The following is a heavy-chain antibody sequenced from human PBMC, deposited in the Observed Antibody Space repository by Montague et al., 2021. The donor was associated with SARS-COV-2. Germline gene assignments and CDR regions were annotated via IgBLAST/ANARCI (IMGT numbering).Heavy chain of an antibody. Sequence: SETLSLTCAVYDGSFSDYSWTWIRRPPGKGLEWIGEINHRRSTNYNPSLKSRVTISVDTSKNQFSLKMTSVTAADTAVYYCARGRQHINMVVVVVTGGEYYFDFWGQGTLVAVSS. CDR2: INHRRST. V-gene: IGHV4-34*01. CDR3: ARGRQHINMVVVVVTGGEYYFDF. D-gene: IGHD3-22*01. J-gene: IGHJ4*02. CDR1: DGSFSDYS.